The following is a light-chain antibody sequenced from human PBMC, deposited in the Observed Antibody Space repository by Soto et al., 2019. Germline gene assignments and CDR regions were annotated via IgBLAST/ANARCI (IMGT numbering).Light chain of an antibody. CDR2: KAS. CDR1: QSISIW. J-gene: IGKJ2*04. Sequence: DIQMTQSPSTLSASVGDRVTITCRAGQSISIWLAWYQQKPGEAPKLLIYKASNLESGVPSRFSGSGSGTEFTLTTSGLQPDDFATYYCQQYNSYSCSFGQGTKLEIK. CDR3: QQYNSYSCS. V-gene: IGKV1-5*03.